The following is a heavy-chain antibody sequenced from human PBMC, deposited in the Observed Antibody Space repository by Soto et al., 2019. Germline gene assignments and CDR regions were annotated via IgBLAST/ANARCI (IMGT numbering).Heavy chain of an antibody. V-gene: IGHV3-23*01. CDR1: PFTFGSRG. CDR3: ASGSKDSYPGSRLFVF. CDR2: ITGTGGDR. J-gene: IGHJ4*02. D-gene: IGHD3-10*01. Sequence: PGVSRRRSWLASPFTFGSRGLSWGRQAPGERLGWVSTITGTGGDRKYADSVRGRFTISRAKSKNTRYLQMSSLRAEDSAVYYCASGSKDSYPGSRLFVFSGRGALVTVCS.